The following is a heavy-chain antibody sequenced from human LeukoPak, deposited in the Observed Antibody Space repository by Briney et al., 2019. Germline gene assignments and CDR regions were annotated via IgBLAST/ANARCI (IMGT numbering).Heavy chain of an antibody. V-gene: IGHV1-2*04. CDR1: GYTFTGYY. Sequence: GASVKVSCKASGYTFTGYYMHWVRQDPGQGLEWMGWINPNSGGTNYAQKFQGWVTMTRDTSISTAYMELSRLRSDDTAVYYCARAISTTDNYYYYGMDVWGKGTTVTVSS. CDR2: INPNSGGT. J-gene: IGHJ6*04. CDR3: ARAISTTDNYYYYGMDV. D-gene: IGHD4-17*01.